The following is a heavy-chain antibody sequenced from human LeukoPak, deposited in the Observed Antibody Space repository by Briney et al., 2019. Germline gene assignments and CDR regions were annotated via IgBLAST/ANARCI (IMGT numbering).Heavy chain of an antibody. J-gene: IGHJ5*02. CDR1: GGTFSSYA. Sequence: SVKVSCKASGGTFSSYAISWVRQAPGQGLEWMGGIIPIFGTANYAQKFQGRVTITADESTSTAYVELSSLRSEDTAVYYCARAFGVLGGLNWFDPWGQGTLVTVSS. CDR2: IIPIFGTA. V-gene: IGHV1-69*13. CDR3: ARAFGVLGGLNWFDP. D-gene: IGHD3-10*01.